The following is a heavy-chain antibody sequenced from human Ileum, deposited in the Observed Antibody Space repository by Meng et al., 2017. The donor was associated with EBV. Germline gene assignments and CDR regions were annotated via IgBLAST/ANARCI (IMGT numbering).Heavy chain of an antibody. Sequence: QRQASGPGSLQPPHTLSLPSTGVVAPVPSGTYYWSWPRQPPGSRLESIGYVHHTGATNYNPSLVRRATVSVDTSKSQFSLHLTSVTAADTAVYYCARGYSYSYYFYFDYWGQGILVTVSS. D-gene: IGHD1-26*01. V-gene: IGHV4-61*01. J-gene: IGHJ4*02. CDR1: VAPVPSGTYY. CDR2: VHHTGAT. CDR3: ARGYSYSYYFYFDY.